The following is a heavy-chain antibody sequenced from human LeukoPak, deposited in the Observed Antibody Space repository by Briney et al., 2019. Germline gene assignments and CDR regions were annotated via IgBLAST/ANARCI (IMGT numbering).Heavy chain of an antibody. V-gene: IGHV3-53*04. CDR2: IYSGGST. J-gene: IGHJ4*02. CDR1: GFTVSSNY. CDR3: AKDFTLDGYDSSGYYGANFDY. Sequence: GGSLRLSCAASGFTVSSNYMSWVRQAPGKGLGWVSVIYSGGSTYYADSVKGRFTISRHNSKNTLYLQMNSLRAEDTAVYYCAKDFTLDGYDSSGYYGANFDYWGQGTLVTVSS. D-gene: IGHD3-22*01.